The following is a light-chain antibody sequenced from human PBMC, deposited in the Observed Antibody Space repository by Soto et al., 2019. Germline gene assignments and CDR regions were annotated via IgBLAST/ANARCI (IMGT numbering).Light chain of an antibody. J-gene: IGLJ3*02. Sequence: QSVLTQSPSASGTPGQRVTISCSGSSSNIGNNYVYWYQQVPGTAPKLLIYRNYQRPSRVPDRFSGSKSGTSASLAISGLRSEDEADYYCATWDDSLRGWVFGGGTKLTVL. V-gene: IGLV1-47*01. CDR3: ATWDDSLRGWV. CDR2: RNY. CDR1: SSNIGNNY.